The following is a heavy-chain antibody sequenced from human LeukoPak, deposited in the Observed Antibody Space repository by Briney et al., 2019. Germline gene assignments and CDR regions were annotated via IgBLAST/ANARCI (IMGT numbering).Heavy chain of an antibody. CDR2: IIPILGIA. CDR1: GGTFSSYA. CDR3: AREVTYCSGGSCYSLGWVDP. D-gene: IGHD2-15*01. J-gene: IGHJ5*02. Sequence: SVKVSCKASGGTFSSYAISWVRQAPGQGLEWMGRIIPILGIANYAQKFQGRVTITADKSTSTAYMELSSLRSEDTAVYYCAREVTYCSGGSCYSLGWVDPWGQGTLVTVSS. V-gene: IGHV1-69*04.